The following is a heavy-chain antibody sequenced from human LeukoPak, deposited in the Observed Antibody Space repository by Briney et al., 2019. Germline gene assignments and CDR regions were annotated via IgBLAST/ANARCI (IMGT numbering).Heavy chain of an antibody. CDR3: ARDRSTYDFWSGYYTGWFDP. J-gene: IGHJ5*02. CDR2: IYYSGST. V-gene: IGHV4-59*01. D-gene: IGHD3-3*01. Sequence: SETLSLTCTVSGGSISSYYWSWIRQPPGKGLEWIGYIYYSGSTNYNPSLKSRVAISVDTSKNQFSLKLSSVTAADTAVYYCARDRSTYDFWSGYYTGWFDPWGQGTLVTVSS. CDR1: GGSISSYY.